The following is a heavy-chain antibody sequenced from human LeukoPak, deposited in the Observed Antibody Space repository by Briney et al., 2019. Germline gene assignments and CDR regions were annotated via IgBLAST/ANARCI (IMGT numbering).Heavy chain of an antibody. CDR3: ARDPGGWYWDY. CDR1: GFTFSSYA. Sequence: TGGSLRLSCAASGFTFSSYAMHWVRQAPGKGLEWVAVISYDGSNKYYADSVKGRFTISRDNSKNTLYLQMNSLRAEDTAVYYCARDPGGWYWDYWGQGTLVTVSS. D-gene: IGHD6-19*01. V-gene: IGHV3-30-3*01. CDR2: ISYDGSNK. J-gene: IGHJ4*02.